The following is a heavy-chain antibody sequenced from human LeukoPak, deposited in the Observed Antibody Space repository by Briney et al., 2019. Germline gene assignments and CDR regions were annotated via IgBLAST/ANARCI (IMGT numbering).Heavy chain of an antibody. V-gene: IGHV3-30*18. J-gene: IGHJ6*02. CDR2: MSYDGSNK. CDR3: AKPQSGVVPAAIIGGGYYYYYYGMDV. D-gene: IGHD2-2*01. CDR1: GFTFSSYG. Sequence: GRSLRLSCAASGFTFSSYGMHWVRQAPGKGLEWVAVMSYDGSNKYYADSVKGRFTISRDNSKNTLYLQMNSLRAEDTAVYYCAKPQSGVVPAAIIGGGYYYYYYGMDVWGQGTTVTVSS.